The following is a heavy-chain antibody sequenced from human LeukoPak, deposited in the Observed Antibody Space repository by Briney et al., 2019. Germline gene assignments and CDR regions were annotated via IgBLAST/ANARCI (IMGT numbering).Heavy chain of an antibody. V-gene: IGHV4-34*01. CDR1: GGSFSGYY. CDR2: INHSGST. Sequence: SETLSLTCAVYGGSFSGYYWSWIRQPPGKGLEWIGKINHSGSTNYNPSLKSRVTISVDTSKNQFSLKLSSVTAADTAVYYCASIRSWYRKYNWFDPWGQGTLVTVSS. D-gene: IGHD6-13*01. CDR3: ASIRSWYRKYNWFDP. J-gene: IGHJ5*02.